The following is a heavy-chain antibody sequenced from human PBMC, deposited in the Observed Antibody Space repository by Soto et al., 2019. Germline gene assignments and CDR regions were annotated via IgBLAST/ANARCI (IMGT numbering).Heavy chain of an antibody. CDR3: AKVDYDILAGYSNPYYFDY. J-gene: IGHJ4*02. Sequence: GGSLRLSCAASGFTFSTYAMTWVRQAPGKGLEWVSGIAGSGGSTFYADSVKGRFTISRDNSKNTLYLQMNSLRAEDTAVYYCAKVDYDILAGYSNPYYFDYWGQGTLVTVSS. D-gene: IGHD3-9*01. CDR1: GFTFSTYA. V-gene: IGHV3-23*01. CDR2: IAGSGGST.